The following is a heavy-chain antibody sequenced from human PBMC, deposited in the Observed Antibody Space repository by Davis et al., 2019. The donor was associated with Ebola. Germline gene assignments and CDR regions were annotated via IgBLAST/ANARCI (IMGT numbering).Heavy chain of an antibody. V-gene: IGHV3-43*01. CDR2: ISWDGGST. J-gene: IGHJ4*02. CDR1: GFTFDDYT. CDR3: ARGWENYDILTGSFDY. D-gene: IGHD3-9*01. Sequence: GESLKISCAASGFTFDDYTMHWVRQAPGKGLEWVSLISWDGGSTYYADSVKGRFTISRDNSKNTLYLQMNSLRAEDTAVYYCARGWENYDILTGSFDYWGQGTLVTVSS.